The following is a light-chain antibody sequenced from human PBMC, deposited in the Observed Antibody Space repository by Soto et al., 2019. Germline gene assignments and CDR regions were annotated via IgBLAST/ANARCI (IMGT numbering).Light chain of an antibody. CDR2: GAS. J-gene: IGKJ2*01. Sequence: DIQLTQSPSFLSPSVGDRVTITCRASQGVSSYLAWFQQKPGKAPKLLIYGASTLQSGVPSRFSGSGYGAEFTLTTSSLRSEDFATYHCLQLDSYPYTFGLGTKLEIK. CDR3: LQLDSYPYT. V-gene: IGKV1-9*01. CDR1: QGVSSY.